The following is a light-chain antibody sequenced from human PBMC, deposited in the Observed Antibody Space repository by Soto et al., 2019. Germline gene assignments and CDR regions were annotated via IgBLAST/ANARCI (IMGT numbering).Light chain of an antibody. Sequence: EIVMTQSPATLSVSPGDTATLSCRASQSVSSSYLAWYQQKPGQAPRLLIYGASSRATGIPDRFSGSGSGTDFTLTISRLEPEDFAVYYCQQYGSSPRTFGQGTKVDIK. CDR2: GAS. CDR1: QSVSSSY. CDR3: QQYGSSPRT. V-gene: IGKV3-20*01. J-gene: IGKJ1*01.